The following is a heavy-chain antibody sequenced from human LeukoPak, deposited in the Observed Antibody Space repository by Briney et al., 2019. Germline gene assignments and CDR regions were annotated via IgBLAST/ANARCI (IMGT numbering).Heavy chain of an antibody. J-gene: IGHJ4*02. CDR1: GGTFSSYA. CDR3: ARVRPTTYSSGYYYVDY. CDR2: IIPIFGTA. D-gene: IGHD3-22*01. Sequence: ASVKVSCKASGGTFSSYAISWVRQAPGQGLEWMGGIIPIFGTANYAQKFQGRVTITADESTSTAYMELSSLRSEDTAVYYSARVRPTTYSSGYYYVDYWGQGTLVTVSS. V-gene: IGHV1-69*13.